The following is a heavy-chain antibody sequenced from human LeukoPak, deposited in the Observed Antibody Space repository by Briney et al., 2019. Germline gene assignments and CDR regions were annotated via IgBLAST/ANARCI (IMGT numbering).Heavy chain of an antibody. Sequence: GGSLRLSCAASEFSFSTYSFSWVRQAPGKGLEWVSGISASGGVTFYADSVKGRFTISRDNSKNTLSLQMNSLRVEDTAIYYCAKDVRRCNGACTWGQGTLVTVSS. V-gene: IGHV3-23*01. CDR3: AKDVRRCNGACT. CDR1: EFSFSTYS. D-gene: IGHD2-8*01. CDR2: ISASGGVT. J-gene: IGHJ5*02.